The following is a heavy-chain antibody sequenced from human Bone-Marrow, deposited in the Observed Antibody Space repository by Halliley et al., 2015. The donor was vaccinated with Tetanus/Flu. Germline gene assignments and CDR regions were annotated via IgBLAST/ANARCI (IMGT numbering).Heavy chain of an antibody. CDR3: TRTIVGGVVGATYYYYYGMDV. J-gene: IGHJ6*02. CDR2: GSP. V-gene: IGHV4-59*01. Sequence: GSPKYNPPLKSRVTISVDTSKNQFSLKLYSVTAADTAVYYCTRTIVGGVVGATYYYYYGMDVWGQGTTVTVSS. D-gene: IGHD2-15*01.